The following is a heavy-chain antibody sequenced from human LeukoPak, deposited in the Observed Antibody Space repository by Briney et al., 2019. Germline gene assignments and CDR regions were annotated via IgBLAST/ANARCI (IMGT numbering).Heavy chain of an antibody. J-gene: IGHJ6*02. CDR1: GFTFSGYA. CDR2: TSYDESNK. V-gene: IGHV3-30-3*01. D-gene: IGHD3-3*01. CDR3: ARGTIFGVVINYYYYYGMDV. Sequence: GGSLRLSCAASGFTFSGYAMHWVRQAPGKGLEWVSVTSYDESNKYYADSVKGRFTISRDNSKNTLYLQMNSLRAEDTAVYYCARGTIFGVVINYYYYYGMDVWGQGTTVTVSS.